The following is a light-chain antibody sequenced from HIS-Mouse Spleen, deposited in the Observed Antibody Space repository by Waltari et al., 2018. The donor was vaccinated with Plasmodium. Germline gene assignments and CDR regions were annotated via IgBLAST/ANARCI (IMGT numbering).Light chain of an antibody. CDR1: KLGDKY. J-gene: IGLJ2*01. CDR2: QAS. CDR3: QAWDSSTVV. Sequence: SYELTQPPSVSVSPGQTASITCSGDKLGDKYACWHQQKPGQSPVLVIYQASKRPSGIPERVSGSNSGNTATLTISGTQAMDEADYYCQAWDSSTVVFGGGTKLTVL. V-gene: IGLV3-1*01.